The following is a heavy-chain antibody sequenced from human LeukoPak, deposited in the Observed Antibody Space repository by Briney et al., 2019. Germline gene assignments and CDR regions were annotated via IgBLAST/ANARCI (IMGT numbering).Heavy chain of an antibody. CDR3: ARVLYGGTPDY. CDR2: IIPIFGTA. J-gene: IGHJ4*02. D-gene: IGHD4-23*01. V-gene: IGHV1-69*05. CDR1: GGTFSSYA. Sequence: EASVKVSCKASGGTFSSYAISWVRQAPGQGLEWMGGIIPIFGTANYAQKLQGRVTMTTDTSTSTAYMELRSLRSDDTAVYYCARVLYGGTPDYWGQGTLVTVSS.